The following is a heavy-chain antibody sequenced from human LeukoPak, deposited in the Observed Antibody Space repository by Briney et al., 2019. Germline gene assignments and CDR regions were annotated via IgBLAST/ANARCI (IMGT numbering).Heavy chain of an antibody. CDR1: GYTFSVYY. Sequence: ASVKGYCKASGYTFSVYYIHWVRQAPGQGLEWMGWINPNSGGTDYAQKFQGRVTMTTDTSISAAYMELRWLTSDDTAVYYCARERCDNSPFDTRGLGALVTVSS. CDR2: INPNSGGT. J-gene: IGHJ5*02. D-gene: IGHD2-21*01. V-gene: IGHV1-2*02. CDR3: ARERCDNSPFDT.